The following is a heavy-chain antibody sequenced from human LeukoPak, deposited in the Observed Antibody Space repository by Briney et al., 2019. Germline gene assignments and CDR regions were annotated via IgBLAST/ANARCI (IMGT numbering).Heavy chain of an antibody. V-gene: IGHV3-33*01. CDR3: ARYNWGAGRSFDI. CDR2: IWYDGTNK. J-gene: IGHJ3*02. CDR1: GFTFSSYN. D-gene: IGHD1-20*01. Sequence: PGRSLRLSCAASGFTFSSYNMHWVRQAPGKGLEWVAVIWYDGTNKYYADSVNGRFTISRDNSKNTLYLQMNSLRAEDTAVYYCARYNWGAGRSFDIWGQGTVVIVSS.